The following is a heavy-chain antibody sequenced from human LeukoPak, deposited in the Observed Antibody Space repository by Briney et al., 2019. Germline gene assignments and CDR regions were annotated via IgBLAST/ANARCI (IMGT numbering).Heavy chain of an antibody. CDR3: ARALWETKTSVPKY. J-gene: IGHJ4*02. CDR2: ISYDGTNQ. D-gene: IGHD1-26*01. V-gene: IGHV3-30*04. CDR1: GFTFSNYA. Sequence: PGTFLRLSCAASGFTFSNYAMNWVRQAPGKGLEWVAVISYDGTNQYYADSVKGRFTISRDNSKNTVFLQMNTLRAEDTALYYCARALWETKTSVPKYWGLGTLVTVSS.